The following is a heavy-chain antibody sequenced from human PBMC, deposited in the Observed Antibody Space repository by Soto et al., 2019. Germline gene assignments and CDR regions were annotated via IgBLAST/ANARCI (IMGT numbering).Heavy chain of an antibody. Sequence: EVQLVESGGGLVQPGGSLRLSCEASGFTFSNYWMHWVRQAPGKGPVWVSRINTDGSTTNYADSVKGRFTISRDNAKNTLYLQTNSLWAEDTAVYYCARDLGGYASHWGQGTLVTVSS. CDR1: GFTFSNYW. V-gene: IGHV3-74*01. J-gene: IGHJ4*02. CDR2: INTDGSTT. D-gene: IGHD3-16*01. CDR3: ARDLGGYASH.